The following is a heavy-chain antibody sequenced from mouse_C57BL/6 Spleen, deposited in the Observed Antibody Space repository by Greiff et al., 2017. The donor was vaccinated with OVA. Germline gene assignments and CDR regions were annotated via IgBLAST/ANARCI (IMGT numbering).Heavy chain of an antibody. CDR1: GYTFTSYW. V-gene: IGHV1-69*01. CDR2: IDPSDSYT. J-gene: IGHJ2*01. D-gene: IGHD3-2*02. CDR3: ARSAQAWGDY. Sequence: QVQLQQPGAELVMPGASVKLSCKASGYTFTSYWMHWVKQRPGQGLEWIGEIDPSDSYTNYNQKFKGKSTLTVDKSSSTAYMQLSSLTSEDSAVYYCARSAQAWGDYWGQGTTLTVSS.